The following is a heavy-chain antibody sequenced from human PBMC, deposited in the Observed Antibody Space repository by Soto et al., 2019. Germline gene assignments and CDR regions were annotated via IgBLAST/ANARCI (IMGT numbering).Heavy chain of an antibody. J-gene: IGHJ4*02. CDR1: GYTFTSYG. CDR2: ISAYNGNT. Sequence: ASVKVSCKASGYTFTSYGISWVRQAPGQGLEWMGWISAYNGNTNYAQKLQGRVTMTTDTSTSTAYMELRSLRSDDTAVYYCASVWNGDSYLVLGDFCGKGTLVTVSS. D-gene: IGHD5-18*01. V-gene: IGHV1-18*01. CDR3: ASVWNGDSYLVLGDF.